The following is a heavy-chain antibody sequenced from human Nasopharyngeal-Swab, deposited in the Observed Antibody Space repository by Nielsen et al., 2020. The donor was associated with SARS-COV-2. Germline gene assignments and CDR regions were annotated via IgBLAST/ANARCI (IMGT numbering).Heavy chain of an antibody. CDR1: GYTFTSYY. Sequence: ALVKVSCKASGYTFTSYYMHWVRQAPGQGLEWMGIINPSGGSTSYAQKFQGRVTMTRDTSTSTVYMELSSLRSEDTAVYYCARDIVVVPAATHYYYYGMDVWGQGTTVTVSS. CDR3: ARDIVVVPAATHYYYYGMDV. D-gene: IGHD2-2*01. V-gene: IGHV1-46*01. J-gene: IGHJ6*02. CDR2: INPSGGST.